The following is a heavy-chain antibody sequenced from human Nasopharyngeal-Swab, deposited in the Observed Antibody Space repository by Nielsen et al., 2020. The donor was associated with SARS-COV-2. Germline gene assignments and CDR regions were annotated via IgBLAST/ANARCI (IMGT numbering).Heavy chain of an antibody. CDR2: VSGDVAHTT. J-gene: IGHJ4*02. D-gene: IGHD5-12*01. V-gene: IGHV3-23*01. Sequence: GGSLRLSCVASGFTFSAHAMIWVRQAAGKGLEWVSAVSGDVAHTTYYADSVKGRFTISRDNSKNTLYLQMNGLRAEDAAIYYCARDGRIGYGVYLDYWGQGTPVTVSS. CDR1: GFTFSAHA. CDR3: ARDGRIGYGVYLDY.